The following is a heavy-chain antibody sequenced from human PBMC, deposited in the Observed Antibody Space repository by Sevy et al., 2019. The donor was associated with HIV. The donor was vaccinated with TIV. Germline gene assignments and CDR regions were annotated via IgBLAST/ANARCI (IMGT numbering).Heavy chain of an antibody. CDR2: VSPHNGDT. D-gene: IGHD2-15*01. Sequence: ASVKVSCKASGYTFTTYRITWVRQAPGQGLEWMGWVSPHNGDTDYAQKFQDRVTMITDTSTSTAFMELRSLRSDDTALYYCARSYCSGGRCYSLAYWGQGTLVTVSS. J-gene: IGHJ4*02. V-gene: IGHV1-18*01. CDR1: GYTFTTYR. CDR3: ARSYCSGGRCYSLAY.